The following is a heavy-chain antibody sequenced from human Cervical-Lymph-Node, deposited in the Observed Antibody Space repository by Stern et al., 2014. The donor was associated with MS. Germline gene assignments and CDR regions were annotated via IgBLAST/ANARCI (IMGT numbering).Heavy chain of an antibody. Sequence: EQLEESGGGVVQPGRSLRLSCAASGFTFSSYGMHWVRQAPGKGLEWVAVIWYDGSNKYYADSVKGRFTISRDNSKNTLYLQMNSLRAEDTAVYYCARDGRGARFGDLDYWGQGTLVTVSS. CDR3: ARDGRGARFGDLDY. CDR2: IWYDGSNK. V-gene: IGHV3-33*01. D-gene: IGHD3-10*02. CDR1: GFTFSSYG. J-gene: IGHJ4*02.